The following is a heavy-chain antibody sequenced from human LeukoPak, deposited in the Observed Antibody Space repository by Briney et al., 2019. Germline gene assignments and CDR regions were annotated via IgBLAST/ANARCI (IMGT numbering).Heavy chain of an antibody. CDR1: GFTFSSYA. J-gene: IGHJ4*02. CDR3: ARDLMVRGVILDHLDY. CDR2: ISYDGSNK. Sequence: GGSLRLSCAASGFTFSSYAMHWVRQAPGKGLEWVAVISYDGSNKYYADSVKGRFTISRDNSKNTLYLQMNSLRAEDTAVYYCARDLMVRGVILDHLDYWGQGTLVIVSS. V-gene: IGHV3-30*01. D-gene: IGHD3-10*01.